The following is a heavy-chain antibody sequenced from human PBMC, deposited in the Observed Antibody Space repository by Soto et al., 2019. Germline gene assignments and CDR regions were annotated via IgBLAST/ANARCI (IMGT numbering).Heavy chain of an antibody. CDR2: IWYDGSNK. D-gene: IGHD3-3*01. J-gene: IGHJ6*02. Sequence: QVQLVESGGGVVQPGRSLRLSCAASGFTFSSYGMHWVRQAPGKGLEWVAVIWYDGSNKYYADSVKGRFTISRDNSKNTLYLQMNSLRAEDTAVYYCARVGDFWSGYPYYYYYGMDVWGQGTTVTVSS. CDR3: ARVGDFWSGYPYYYYYGMDV. CDR1: GFTFSSYG. V-gene: IGHV3-33*01.